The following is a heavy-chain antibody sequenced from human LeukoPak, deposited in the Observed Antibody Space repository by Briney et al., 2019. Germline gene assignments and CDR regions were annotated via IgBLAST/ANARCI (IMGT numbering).Heavy chain of an antibody. D-gene: IGHD3-22*01. CDR2: TYYRSKWYN. Sequence: SQTLSLTCAISGDSVSSNSAAWNWIRQSPSRGLEWLGRTYYRSKWYNDYAVSVKSRITINPGTSKNQFSLQLNSVTPEDTAVYYCAREPSLGGDSSGYYYYYYMDVWGKGTTVTVSS. J-gene: IGHJ6*03. CDR1: GDSVSSNSAA. CDR3: AREPSLGGDSSGYYYYYYMDV. V-gene: IGHV6-1*01.